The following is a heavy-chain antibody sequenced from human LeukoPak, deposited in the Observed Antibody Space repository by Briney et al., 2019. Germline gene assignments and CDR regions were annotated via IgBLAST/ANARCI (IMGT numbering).Heavy chain of an antibody. CDR1: GGSISSGGYY. CDR2: IYYSGST. D-gene: IGHD6-13*01. V-gene: IGHV4-31*03. CDR3: ARALRGVAAAGTPNWFDP. J-gene: IGHJ5*02. Sequence: PSQTLSLTCTVSGGSISSGGYYWSWIRQHPGKGLEWIGYIYYSGSTHYNPSLKSRVTISVDTSKNQFSLKLSSVTAADTAVYYCARALRGVAAAGTPNWFDPWGQGTLVTVPS.